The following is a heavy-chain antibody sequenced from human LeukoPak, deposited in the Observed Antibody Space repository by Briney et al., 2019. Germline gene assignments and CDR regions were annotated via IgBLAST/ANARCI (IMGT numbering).Heavy chain of an antibody. V-gene: IGHV3-21*01. J-gene: IGHJ4*02. CDR1: GFTFSTYS. CDR2: ITSSRIYI. Sequence: TSGGSLRLSCAASGFTFSTYSMNWVRQAPGKGLEWVASITSSRIYIYYADSVKGRFTISRDNAKNSLYLQMNSLRAEDTAVYYCARDGSRGNLVTAPDFWGQGTLVTVSS. D-gene: IGHD2-21*02. CDR3: ARDGSRGNLVTAPDF.